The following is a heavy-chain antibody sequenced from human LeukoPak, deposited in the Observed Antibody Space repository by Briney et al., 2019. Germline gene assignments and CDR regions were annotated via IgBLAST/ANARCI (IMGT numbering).Heavy chain of an antibody. D-gene: IGHD2-8*01. V-gene: IGHV3-30*02. Sequence: GGSLRLSCASSGFTFSTYGMHWVRQAPGKGLEWVAFIRFDGSNKYYADSVKGRFTISRDNSKNTLYLQMNSLRAEDTAVYYCARDGANFDYWGQGTLVTVSS. J-gene: IGHJ4*02. CDR1: GFTFSTYG. CDR3: ARDGANFDY. CDR2: IRFDGSNK.